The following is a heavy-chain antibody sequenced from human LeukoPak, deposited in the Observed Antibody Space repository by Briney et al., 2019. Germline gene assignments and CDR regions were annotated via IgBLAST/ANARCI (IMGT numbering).Heavy chain of an antibody. CDR3: AKATPGYFYYGMDV. CDR1: GYTFTSYG. J-gene: IGHJ6*02. V-gene: IGHV1-2*02. Sequence: AASVKVSCKASGYTFTSYGISWVRQAPGQGLEWMGWINPNPHSGGTNYAQKFRGRVAMTSDTSITTAYMDLSGLTSDDTAMYYCAKATPGYFYYGMDVWGQGTAVTVSS. CDR2: INPNPHSGGT.